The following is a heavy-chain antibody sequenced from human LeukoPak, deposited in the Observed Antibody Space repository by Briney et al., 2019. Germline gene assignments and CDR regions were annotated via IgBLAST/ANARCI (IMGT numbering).Heavy chain of an antibody. J-gene: IGHJ6*03. D-gene: IGHD3-22*01. CDR1: GFTFYDYA. CDR2: ISGDGAIP. CDR3: AKDSALYDSSGPVYYYYYMDV. V-gene: IGHV3-43*02. Sequence: GGSLRLSCAASGFTFYDYAMQWVGQAPGKGVEWVSVISGDGAIPYSASSLNGQFPISSDNSKHSLYLQMNSLRTEDTALYYCAKDSALYDSSGPVYYYYYMDVWGKGPTVTVSS.